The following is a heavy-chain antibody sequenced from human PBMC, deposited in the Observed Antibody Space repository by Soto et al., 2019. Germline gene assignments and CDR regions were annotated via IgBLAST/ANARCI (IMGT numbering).Heavy chain of an antibody. J-gene: IGHJ6*02. CDR3: AAGVVFGVGRGDYGMDV. D-gene: IGHD3-3*01. CDR1: GFTFTSSA. V-gene: IGHV1-58*01. Sequence: GASVKVSCKASGFTFTSSAVQWVRQARGQRLEWIGWIVVGSGNTNYAQKFQERVTITRDMSTSTAYMELSSLRSEDTAVYYCAAGVVFGVGRGDYGMDVWGQGTTVTVS. CDR2: IVVGSGNT.